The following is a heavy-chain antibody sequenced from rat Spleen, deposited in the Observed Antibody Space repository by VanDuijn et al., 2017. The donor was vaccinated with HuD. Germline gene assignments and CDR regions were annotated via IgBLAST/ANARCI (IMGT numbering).Heavy chain of an antibody. J-gene: IGHJ4*01. Sequence: EVQLKESGPGLVQPSQTLSLTCTVSGFSLTAYSVHWVRQPPGKGLEWKGVMWSGGSTEYNSALKSRLSISMDTSKIQVFLKMNSLQTEETAIYYCTRGDYYYVMDAWGQGASVTVSS. CDR2: MWSGGST. CDR3: TRGDYYYVMDA. CDR1: GFSLTAYS. V-gene: IGHV2S63*01. D-gene: IGHD4-2*01.